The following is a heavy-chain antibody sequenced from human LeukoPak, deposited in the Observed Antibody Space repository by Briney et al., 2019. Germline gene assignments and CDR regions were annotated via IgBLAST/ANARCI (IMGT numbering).Heavy chain of an antibody. CDR1: GFTFSSYS. V-gene: IGHV3-21*04. CDR2: VIYSGGDT. D-gene: IGHD2-2*01. Sequence: GGSLRLSCAASGFTFSSYSMNWVRQAPGKGLEWVSVIYSGGDTYYADSVKGRFTISRDNAKNSLYLQMNSLRAKDMALYYCAKARGYQLLMAFDIWGQGTMVTVSS. CDR3: AKARGYQLLMAFDI. J-gene: IGHJ3*02.